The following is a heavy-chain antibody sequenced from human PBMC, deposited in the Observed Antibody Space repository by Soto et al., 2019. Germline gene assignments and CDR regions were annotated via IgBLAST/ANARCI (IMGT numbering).Heavy chain of an antibody. J-gene: IGHJ6*02. CDR2: IIPIFGTA. CDR3: ARDGGSYPYYYYYYGMDV. CDR1: GGTFSSYA. Sequence: QVQLVQSGAEVKKPGSSVKVSCKASGGTFSSYAISWVRQAPGQGLEWMGGIIPIFGTANYAQKFQGRVTITADESTITAYMKLSSLRSEDTAVYYCARDGGSYPYYYYYYGMDVWGQGTTVTVSS. D-gene: IGHD1-26*01. V-gene: IGHV1-69*12.